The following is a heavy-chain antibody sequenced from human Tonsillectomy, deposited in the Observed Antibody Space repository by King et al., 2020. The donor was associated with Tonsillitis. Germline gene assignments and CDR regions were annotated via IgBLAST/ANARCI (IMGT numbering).Heavy chain of an antibody. V-gene: IGHV3-23*04. D-gene: IGHD2-15*01. Sequence: VQLVESGGGLVQPGGSLRLSCAASGFTFSSYAMSWVRQAPGKGLEWVSAISGRGRSAYYADSVKGRFTISRDNSKNTLYLQMNSLRAGDTAVYYCAKDAATGGWSDYYGMDVWGQGTPVTASS. CDR1: GFTFSSYA. CDR2: ISGRGRSA. CDR3: AKDAATGGWSDYYGMDV. J-gene: IGHJ6*02.